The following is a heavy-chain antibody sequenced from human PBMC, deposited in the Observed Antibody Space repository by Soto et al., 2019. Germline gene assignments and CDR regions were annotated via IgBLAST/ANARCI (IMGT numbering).Heavy chain of an antibody. CDR1: GFIFSNYN. V-gene: IGHV3-48*01. Sequence: EVQLVESGGGLVQPGGSLRLSCAASGFIFSNYNMHWVRQAPGKGLEWVSYISSSSNTIYYADPVKGRFTISRDNAKNSLYLQMNSLRAEDTAVYYCARPSCGGDCYSPVYWGQGTLVTVSS. D-gene: IGHD2-21*02. CDR2: ISSSSNTI. CDR3: ARPSCGGDCYSPVY. J-gene: IGHJ4*02.